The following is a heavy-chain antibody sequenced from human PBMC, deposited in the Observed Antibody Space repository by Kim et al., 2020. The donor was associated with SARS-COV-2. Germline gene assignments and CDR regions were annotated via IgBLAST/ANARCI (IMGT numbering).Heavy chain of an antibody. CDR3: ARDDLLGATLD. D-gene: IGHD1-26*01. CDR2: IKQDGSEK. Sequence: GGSLRLSCAASGFTFSSYWMSWVRQAPGKGLEWVANIKQDGSEKHYVDSVKGRFTISRDNDKNSLYLQMHSPRAEDTAVYYCARDDLLGATLDWGRGTLVTVSS. CDR1: GFTFSSYW. V-gene: IGHV3-7*01. J-gene: IGHJ4*02.